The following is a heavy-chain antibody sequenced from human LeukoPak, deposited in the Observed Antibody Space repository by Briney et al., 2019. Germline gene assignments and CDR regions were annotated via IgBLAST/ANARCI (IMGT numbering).Heavy chain of an antibody. D-gene: IGHD4/OR15-4a*01. V-gene: IGHV3-23*01. CDR3: ARAYEYGWFDP. Sequence: GGSLRLSCAASGFTFSSYAMTWVRQAPGKGLEWVSEISGSGESTYYGDSVKGRFTISRDNSKNTLYLQMNSLRAGDTAIYYCARAYEYGWFDPWGQGTQVTVSS. J-gene: IGHJ5*02. CDR2: ISGSGEST. CDR1: GFTFSSYA.